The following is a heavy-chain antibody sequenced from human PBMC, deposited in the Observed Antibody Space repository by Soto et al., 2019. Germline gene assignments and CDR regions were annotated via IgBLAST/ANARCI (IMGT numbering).Heavy chain of an antibody. Sequence: QVQLVESGGGVVQPGRSLRLSCAVSGFIFKNYALNWVRQAPGKGLEWLASITRDGYNKYYADSVKGRFTISRDNSKNTLSLQMTALRVEDSSVYYCTKSSGGSSSVGMDYWGPGTLVTVSS. CDR2: ITRDGYNK. V-gene: IGHV3-30*04. CDR1: GFIFKNYA. D-gene: IGHD6-6*01. CDR3: TKSSGGSSSVGMDY. J-gene: IGHJ4*02.